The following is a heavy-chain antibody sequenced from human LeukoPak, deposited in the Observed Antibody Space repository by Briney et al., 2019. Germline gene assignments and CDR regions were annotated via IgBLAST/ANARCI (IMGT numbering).Heavy chain of an antibody. D-gene: IGHD7-27*01. CDR1: GFTVSSNY. CDR2: TRSDGNDK. V-gene: IGHV3-30*02. J-gene: IGHJ4*02. Sequence: EPGGSLRLSCAASGFTVSSNYMSWVRQAPGKGLEWVAFTRSDGNDKYYADSVKGRFTISRDNSKKMLYLEMNSLRAEDTALYYCVGNFDFWGQGTLVTVSS. CDR3: VGNFDF.